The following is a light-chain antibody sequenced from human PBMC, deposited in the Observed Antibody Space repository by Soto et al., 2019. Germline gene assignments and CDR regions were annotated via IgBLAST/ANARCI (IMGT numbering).Light chain of an antibody. CDR2: STD. CDR3: AAWDDSLNGV. CDR1: SSNIGSNV. Sequence: QSVLTQPPSASGTPGQRVTISCSGSSSNIGSNVVNWYQQLPGTAPKLLIHSTDQRPSGVTDRFSGSKSGTSASLAISGLRSEDEAVYYCAAWDDSLNGVFGTGTKLTVL. V-gene: IGLV1-44*01. J-gene: IGLJ1*01.